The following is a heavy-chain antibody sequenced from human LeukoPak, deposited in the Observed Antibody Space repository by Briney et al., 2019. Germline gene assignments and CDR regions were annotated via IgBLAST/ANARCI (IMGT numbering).Heavy chain of an antibody. CDR2: ISWNSDNT. Sequence: GGSLRLSCAASGFTFDDSAMHWVRQAPGKGLEWVSGISWNSDNTGYADSVKGRFIISRDNAENSLYLQMNSLRSEDTAFYFCAKAVVGAIPRGAFDIWGQGTRVTVSS. D-gene: IGHD2-21*01. CDR1: GFTFDDSA. V-gene: IGHV3-9*01. CDR3: AKAVVGAIPRGAFDI. J-gene: IGHJ3*02.